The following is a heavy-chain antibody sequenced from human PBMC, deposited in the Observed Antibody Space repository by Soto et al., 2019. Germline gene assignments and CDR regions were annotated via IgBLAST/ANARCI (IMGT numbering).Heavy chain of an antibody. D-gene: IGHD2-2*01. V-gene: IGHV4-39*01. J-gene: IGHJ6*02. CDR1: GGSISSSTYY. CDR2: IYYSGST. CDR3: AKPAAKYYHYYGMDV. Sequence: SETLSLTCTVSGGSISSSTYYWGWIRQPPGKGLEWIGSIYYSGSTYYNPSLKSRVTISVDTSKNQFSLKLSFVTAADTAVYYCAKPAAKYYHYYGMDVWGQGTTVTVSS.